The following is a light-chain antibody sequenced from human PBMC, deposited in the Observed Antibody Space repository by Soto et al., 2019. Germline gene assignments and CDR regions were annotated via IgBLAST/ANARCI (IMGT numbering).Light chain of an antibody. J-gene: IGKJ1*01. V-gene: IGKV1-5*01. CDR1: QYISSW. CDR3: QQYNSYSWT. Sequence: DIQMTQSPSTLSASVGDRVTITCRASQYISSWLAWYQQKPGKAPKLLIYDVSNLQSGVPSRFSGRGSGTEFTLTISSLQPDDFETYYCQQYNSYSWTFGQGTKVDIK. CDR2: DVS.